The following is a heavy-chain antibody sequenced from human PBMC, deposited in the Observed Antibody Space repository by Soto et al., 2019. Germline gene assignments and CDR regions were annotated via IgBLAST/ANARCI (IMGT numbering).Heavy chain of an antibody. J-gene: IGHJ6*03. Sequence: QVQLVQSGAEVKKPGSSVKVSCKASGGTFSNYTINWVRQAPGQGLEWMGRIIPILNVANYAQKFQGRVTITADKSTNTAYMELSSLRSEDTAVYYCARAVEVLDYYYYYYMDVWGKGTTVTVSS. D-gene: IGHD1-26*01. CDR1: GGTFSNYT. V-gene: IGHV1-69*02. CDR2: IIPILNVA. CDR3: ARAVEVLDYYYYYYMDV.